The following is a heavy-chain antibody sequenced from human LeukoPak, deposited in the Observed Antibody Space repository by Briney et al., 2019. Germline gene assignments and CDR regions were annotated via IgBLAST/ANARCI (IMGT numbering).Heavy chain of an antibody. Sequence: GGSLRLSCTASGFTLGSYWVSWVRQTPAKGLEWMANMRQDGNVRYYVDSVRGRFTISRDNAKNSLYLQMNNLRADDTALYYCAREIVGYDAFDIWGQGTMATVSS. V-gene: IGHV3-7*01. D-gene: IGHD1-1*01. J-gene: IGHJ3*02. CDR1: GFTLGSYW. CDR3: AREIVGYDAFDI. CDR2: MRQDGNVR.